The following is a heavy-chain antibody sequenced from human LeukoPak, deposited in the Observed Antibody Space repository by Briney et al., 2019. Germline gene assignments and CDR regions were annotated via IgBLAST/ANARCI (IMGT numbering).Heavy chain of an antibody. CDR3: ARDLLNDEGSSYFFDQ. CDR2: ISKSSDRI. J-gene: IGHJ4*02. D-gene: IGHD2-2*01. CDR1: GFTFRDYW. Sequence: GGSLRLSCEASGFTFRDYWMTWVRQAPGKGLEWVSYISKSSDRIYHADSVKGRFTISRDNAKNSLYLQMDSLRAEDTAVYYCARDLLNDEGSSYFFDQWGQGTLVTVSS. V-gene: IGHV3-48*04.